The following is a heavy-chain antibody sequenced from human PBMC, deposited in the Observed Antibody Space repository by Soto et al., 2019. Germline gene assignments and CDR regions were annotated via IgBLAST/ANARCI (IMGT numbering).Heavy chain of an antibody. V-gene: IGHV3-33*01. CDR3: ARGGGKTGTATYYYYDMDV. D-gene: IGHD1-7*01. CDR1: GFTFLSYG. Sequence: SLRLSCAASGFTFLSYGMHWVRQAPGKGLEWVAVIWYDGSNKYYADSVKGRFTISRDNSKNTLYLQMNSLRAEDPAVYYCARGGGKTGTATYYYYDMDVWGKGTTVTVSS. CDR2: IWYDGSNK. J-gene: IGHJ6*03.